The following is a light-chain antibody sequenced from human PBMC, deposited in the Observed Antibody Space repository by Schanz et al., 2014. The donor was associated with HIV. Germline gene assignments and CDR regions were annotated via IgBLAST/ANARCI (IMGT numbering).Light chain of an antibody. CDR1: SNDIGSYTY. V-gene: IGLV2-14*03. CDR2: GVF. CDR3: CSYAGSSRV. Sequence: QSALTQPASVSGSPGQSITVSCTGTSNDIGSYTYVAWYQQHPGKAPKVVVYGVFDRPSGVSNRFSGSKSGNTASLTISGLQAEDEADYYCCSYAGSSRVFGGGTKVTVL. J-gene: IGLJ3*02.